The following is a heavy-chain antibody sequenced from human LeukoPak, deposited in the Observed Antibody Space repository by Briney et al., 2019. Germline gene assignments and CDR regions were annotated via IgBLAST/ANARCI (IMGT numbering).Heavy chain of an antibody. V-gene: IGHV3-48*03. D-gene: IGHD6-19*01. CDR2: ISSSGSTI. CDR1: GFTFSSYE. CDR3: ARGPYSSGSSADY. J-gene: IGHJ4*02. Sequence: PGGSLRLSCAASGFTFSSYEMNWVRQAPGKGLEWVSYISSSGSTIYYADSVKGRFTISRDNAKNSLYLQMNSLRAEDTAVYYCARGPYSSGSSADYWGQGTLVTVSS.